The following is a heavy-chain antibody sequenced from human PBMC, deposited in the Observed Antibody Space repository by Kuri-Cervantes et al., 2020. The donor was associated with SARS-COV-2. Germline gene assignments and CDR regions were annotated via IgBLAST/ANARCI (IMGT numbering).Heavy chain of an antibody. J-gene: IGHJ4*02. Sequence: KVSCKGSGYSFTSYWIGWVRQMPGKGLEWMGIIYPGDSDTRYSPSFQGQVTISADTSISTAYMELSRLRSDDTAVYYCARDQGYSSSPATDYWGQGTLVTVSS. CDR3: ARDQGYSSSPATDY. CDR1: GYSFTSYW. V-gene: IGHV5-51*01. D-gene: IGHD6-6*01. CDR2: IYPGDSDT.